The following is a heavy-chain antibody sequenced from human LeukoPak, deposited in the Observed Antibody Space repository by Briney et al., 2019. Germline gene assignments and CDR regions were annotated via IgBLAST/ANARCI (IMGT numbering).Heavy chain of an antibody. CDR2: IKPNSGGT. J-gene: IGHJ4*02. Sequence: ASVKVSCKASGYSFADYYMHWVRQAPGQGLEWMGWIKPNSGGTRSAQKFQGRVTMTRDTSISTAYMELSRLRSDDTAVYYCARGHSGYDFDFDYWGQGTLVTVSS. D-gene: IGHD5-12*01. V-gene: IGHV1-2*02. CDR1: GYSFADYY. CDR3: ARGHSGYDFDFDY.